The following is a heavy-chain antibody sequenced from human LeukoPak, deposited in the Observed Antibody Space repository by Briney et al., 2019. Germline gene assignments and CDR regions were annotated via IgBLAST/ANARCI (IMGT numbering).Heavy chain of an antibody. J-gene: IGHJ3*02. CDR1: GYTFTGYY. D-gene: IGHD1-26*01. CDR3: ARDLGGSYHDAFDI. Sequence: ASVKVSCKASGYTFTGYYMHWVRPAPGQGLEWMGRINPNSGGTNYAQKFQGRVTMTRDTSISTAYMELSRLRSDDTAVYYCARDLGGSYHDAFDIWGQGTMVTVSS. CDR2: INPNSGGT. V-gene: IGHV1-2*06.